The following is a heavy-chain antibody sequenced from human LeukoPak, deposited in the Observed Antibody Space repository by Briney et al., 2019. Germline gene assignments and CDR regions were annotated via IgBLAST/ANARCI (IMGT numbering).Heavy chain of an antibody. CDR1: GGSISSYY. CDR2: IYTSGST. V-gene: IGHV4-4*07. CDR3: ARERAMSSGSYGWGTRYYYYMDV. Sequence: PSETLSLTCTVSGGSISSYYWSWIRQPAGKGLEWIGRIYTSGSTNYNPSLKSRVTMSVDTSKNQFSLKLSSVTAADTAVYYCARERAMSSGSYGWGTRYYYYMDVWGKGTTVTISS. J-gene: IGHJ6*03. D-gene: IGHD3-10*01.